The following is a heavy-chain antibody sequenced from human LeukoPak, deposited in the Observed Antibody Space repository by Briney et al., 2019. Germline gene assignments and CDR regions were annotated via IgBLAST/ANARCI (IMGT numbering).Heavy chain of an antibody. CDR1: GGTFSSSA. Sequence: SVKVSCKSSGGTFSSSAITWVRQAPGQGLEWMGSIIPVLNITNYAQKFQGRVTITADTSTSTAYMELSSLRSEETAVYYCARDQGLTAPPPYGLDVWGQGTTVTVSS. CDR2: IIPVLNIT. J-gene: IGHJ6*02. V-gene: IGHV1-69*04. D-gene: IGHD5-18*01. CDR3: ARDQGLTAPPPYGLDV.